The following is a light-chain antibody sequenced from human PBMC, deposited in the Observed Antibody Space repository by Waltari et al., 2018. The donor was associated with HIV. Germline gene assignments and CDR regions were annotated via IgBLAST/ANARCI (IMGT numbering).Light chain of an antibody. J-gene: IGLJ2*01. Sequence: QAVLTPPSSLSASPGASASLTCTLRRGINVGTYRIYWYQQKPGSPPQYLLRYKSDSDKQQGSGVPSRFSGSKDASANAGILLISGLQSEDEADYYCMIWHSSAVVFGGGTKLTVL. V-gene: IGLV5-45*03. CDR2: YKSDSDK. CDR3: MIWHSSAVV. CDR1: RGINVGTYR.